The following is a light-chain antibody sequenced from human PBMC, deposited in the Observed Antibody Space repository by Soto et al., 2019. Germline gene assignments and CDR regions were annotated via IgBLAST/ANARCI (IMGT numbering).Light chain of an antibody. CDR2: GAS. Sequence: EIVLTQSPGTLSLSPGERATLSCRASQSVSSSYLAWYQQNPGQAPRLLIYGASSRATGIPDRFSGSGSGTDFTLTISRLEPEDFAVYFCQPYDSSPLTFGGGTKVEIK. V-gene: IGKV3-20*01. CDR1: QSVSSSY. J-gene: IGKJ4*01. CDR3: QPYDSSPLT.